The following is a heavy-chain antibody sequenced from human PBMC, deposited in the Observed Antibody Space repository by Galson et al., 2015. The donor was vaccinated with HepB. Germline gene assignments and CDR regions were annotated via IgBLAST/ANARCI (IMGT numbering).Heavy chain of an antibody. J-gene: IGHJ4*02. V-gene: IGHV2-5*02. D-gene: IGHD3-22*01. CDR2: IYWDDDK. Sequence: PALVKPTQTLTLTCTFSGFSPSTSGVGVGWIRQPPGKALEWLALIYWDDDKRYSPSLKSRLTITKDTSKNQVVLTMTNMDPMDTATYYCAHRPRRSRGSYNDSSGYYGLEYYFDYWGQGTLVTV. CDR3: AHRPRRSRGSYNDSSGYYGLEYYFDY. CDR1: GFSPSTSGVG.